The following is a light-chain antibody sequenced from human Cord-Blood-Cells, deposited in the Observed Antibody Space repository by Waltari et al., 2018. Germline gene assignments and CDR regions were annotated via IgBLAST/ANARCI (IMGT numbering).Light chain of an antibody. Sequence: EIVMTQSPATLSVSPGERATLTGRASQSVSSNLAWYQQKPGQAPRLLISGASTRATDIPARFSGSWSGTEFTLTISILQSEDFAVYYCQQYNNGPYTFGQGTKLEIK. V-gene: IGKV3-15*01. CDR2: GAS. CDR3: QQYNNGPYT. CDR1: QSVSSN. J-gene: IGKJ2*01.